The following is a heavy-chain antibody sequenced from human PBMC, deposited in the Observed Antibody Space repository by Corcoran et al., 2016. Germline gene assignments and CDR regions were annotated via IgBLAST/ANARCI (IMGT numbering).Heavy chain of an antibody. CDR2: IYYSWST. D-gene: IGHD6-13*01. CDR3: AREFLEYSISWYVVYYFDY. J-gene: IGHJ4*02. V-gene: IGHV4-39*07. CDR1: GGSISSSNYN. Sequence: QLQMQESGPGLVKPSETLALTCAVSGGSISSSNYNWGWIRQPPGKGLEWIGSIYYSWSTYYNPSLKSRVTISVDTSKNQFSLKLNSVTAADTAVYFCAREFLEYSISWYVVYYFDYWGQGTLVTVSS.